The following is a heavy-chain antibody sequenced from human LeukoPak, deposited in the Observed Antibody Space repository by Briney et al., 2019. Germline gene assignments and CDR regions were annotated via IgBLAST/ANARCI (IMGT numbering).Heavy chain of an antibody. Sequence: ASVKLSCKASGYTFTSYDIYWVRQATGQGLEWMGWMNPNSGNTGYAQKFQGRVTMTRNTSISTAYMELSSLRSEDTAVYYCARGILRQQLVHTYWGQGTLVTVSS. CDR2: MNPNSGNT. D-gene: IGHD6-13*01. V-gene: IGHV1-8*01. CDR3: ARGILRQQLVHTY. CDR1: GYTFTSYD. J-gene: IGHJ4*02.